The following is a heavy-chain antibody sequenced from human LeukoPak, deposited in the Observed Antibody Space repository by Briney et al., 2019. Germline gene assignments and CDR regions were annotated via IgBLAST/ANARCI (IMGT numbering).Heavy chain of an antibody. CDR3: AKDKVLRYFDWLFDLDY. CDR1: GFTFRNYA. Sequence: GGSLRLSCAASGFTFRNYAMSWVRQAPGKGLEWVSSISGSGINTYYADSVKGRFTISGDNSKNTLCLQMNSLRAEDTAEYYCAKDKVLRYFDWLFDLDYWGQGTLVTVSS. V-gene: IGHV3-23*01. J-gene: IGHJ4*02. CDR2: ISGSGINT. D-gene: IGHD3-9*01.